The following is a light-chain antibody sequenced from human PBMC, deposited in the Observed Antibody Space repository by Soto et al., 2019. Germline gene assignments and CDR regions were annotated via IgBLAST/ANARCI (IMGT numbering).Light chain of an antibody. CDR3: KQHDNYWT. CDR1: QPISSW. Sequence: DIQMTQSPPTLSASVGDRVTITCRASQPISSWLAWYHQKPGKAPKLLIYDASNLESGVPSRFSGSGSGTDFKLTISSLQPEDFGNYYCKQHDNYWTFDQGTKVEIK. V-gene: IGKV1-5*01. J-gene: IGKJ1*01. CDR2: DAS.